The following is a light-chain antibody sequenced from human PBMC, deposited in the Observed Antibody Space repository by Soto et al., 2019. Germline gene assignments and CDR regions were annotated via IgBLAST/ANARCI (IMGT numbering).Light chain of an antibody. V-gene: IGLV2-23*01. J-gene: IGLJ1*01. CDR3: CSCAGSSTYYL. CDR2: EGS. Sequence: QSDLTQAASGSGSPGQSITISCTGTSSDVGSYNLVSWYQQHPGKAPKLMIYEGSKRPSGVSNRFSGSKSGNTASLTISGLQAEDQADYYCCSCAGSSTYYLFGTGTRSPS. CDR1: SSDVGSYNL.